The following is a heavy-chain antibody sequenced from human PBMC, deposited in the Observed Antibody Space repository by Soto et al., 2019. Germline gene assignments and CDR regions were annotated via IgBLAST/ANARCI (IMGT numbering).Heavy chain of an antibody. CDR1: GFTFSSYG. CDR2: ISNDGSNK. Sequence: QVQLVESGGGVVQPGRSLRLSCAASGFTFSSYGMHWVRQAPGKGLEWVAVISNDGSNKYYADYVKGRFTISRDNSKNTLYLQMNSLRAEDTAVYYCANRPGWLQLATGFGYWGQGTLVTVYS. J-gene: IGHJ4*02. CDR3: ANRPGWLQLATGFGY. V-gene: IGHV3-30*18. D-gene: IGHD5-12*01.